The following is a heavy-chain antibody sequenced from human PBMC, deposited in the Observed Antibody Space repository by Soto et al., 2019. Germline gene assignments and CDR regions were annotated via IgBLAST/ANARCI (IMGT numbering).Heavy chain of an antibody. CDR3: AKVRLGSGWSSDHDAFDI. J-gene: IGHJ3*02. D-gene: IGHD6-19*01. CDR2: ISGSGGST. V-gene: IGHV3-23*01. CDR1: GFTFSSYA. Sequence: VGSLRLSCAASGFTFSSYAMSWVRQAPGKGLEWASAISGSGGSTYYADSVKGRFTISRDNSKNTLYLQMNSLRAEDTAVYYCAKVRLGSGWSSDHDAFDIWGQGTMVTVSS.